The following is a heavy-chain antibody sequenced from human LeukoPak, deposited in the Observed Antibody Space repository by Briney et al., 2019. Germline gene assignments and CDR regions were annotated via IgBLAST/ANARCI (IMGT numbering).Heavy chain of an antibody. CDR2: IYTSGST. D-gene: IGHD3-3*01. J-gene: IGHJ3*02. CDR3: ARGASYDSDDAFDI. CDR1: GGSINSGNYY. Sequence: PSETLSLICTVSGGSINSGNYYWSWIRQPAGKGLEWIGRIYTSGSTNSHPSLRTRVTISVDTSRNQFSLKLSSVTAADTAVYYCARGASYDSDDAFDIWGQGTMVTVSS. V-gene: IGHV4-61*02.